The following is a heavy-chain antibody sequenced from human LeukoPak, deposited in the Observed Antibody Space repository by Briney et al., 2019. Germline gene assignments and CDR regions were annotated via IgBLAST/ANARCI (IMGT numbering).Heavy chain of an antibody. CDR2: ITASGTAM. D-gene: IGHD1-26*01. CDR3: ASRGSNSFDY. CDR1: GFTFSSYS. V-gene: IGHV3-48*02. J-gene: IGHJ4*02. Sequence: GGSLRLSCAASGFTFSSYSMNWVRQAPGKGLEWVSHITASGTAMFYADSVKGRFTISRDNAKNSLYLQMNSLRDEDTAVYYCASRGSNSFDYGGQEPLVPVSS.